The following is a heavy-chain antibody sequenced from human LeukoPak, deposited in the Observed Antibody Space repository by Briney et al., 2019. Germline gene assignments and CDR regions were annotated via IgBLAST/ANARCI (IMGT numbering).Heavy chain of an antibody. CDR2: ITATGDTA. D-gene: IGHD6-19*01. V-gene: IGHV3-23*01. CDR1: GFTFSSYA. J-gene: IGHJ4*02. Sequence: SGGSLRLSCAASGFTFSSYAMHWVRQAPGKGLEWVAIITATGDTAYYADSVKGRFTISRDNSRNTVYMQMDSLSAEDTAIYYCAGDRNSDWYSPLDYWGQGTLVTVSS. CDR3: AGDRNSDWYSPLDY.